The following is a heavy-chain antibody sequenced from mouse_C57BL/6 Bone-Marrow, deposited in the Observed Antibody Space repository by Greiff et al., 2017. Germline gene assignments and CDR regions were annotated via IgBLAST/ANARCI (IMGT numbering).Heavy chain of an antibody. V-gene: IGHV1-55*01. D-gene: IGHD2-5*01. Sequence: QVQLQQPGAELVKPWASVKMSCKASGYTFTSYWLTWLKQRPGQGLVWIGDIYPGSGSTNYNEKFKSKATLTVDTSSSTAYLQLSSLTTEDSAVYYCARPDYSNGWYFDVWGTGTTVTVSS. J-gene: IGHJ1*03. CDR3: ARPDYSNGWYFDV. CDR2: IYPGSGST. CDR1: GYTFTSYW.